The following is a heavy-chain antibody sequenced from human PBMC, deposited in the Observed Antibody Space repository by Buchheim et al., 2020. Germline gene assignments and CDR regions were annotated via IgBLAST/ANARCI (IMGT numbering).Heavy chain of an antibody. CDR2: ISSSGSTI. CDR3: ARDGRQWLAVDRPFDY. J-gene: IGHJ4*02. V-gene: IGHV3-48*03. CDR1: GFTFSSYE. Sequence: EVQLAESGGGLVQPGGSLRLSCAASGFTFSSYEMNWVRQAPGKGLEWVSYISSSGSTIYYADSVKGRFTISRDNAKNSLYLQMNSLRAEDTAVYYCARDGRQWLAVDRPFDYWGQGTL. D-gene: IGHD6-19*01.